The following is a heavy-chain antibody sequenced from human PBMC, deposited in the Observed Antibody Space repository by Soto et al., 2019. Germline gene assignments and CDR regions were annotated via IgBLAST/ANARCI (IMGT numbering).Heavy chain of an antibody. CDR2: IKQDGSEK. CDR1: GFTFSSYW. V-gene: IGHV3-7*01. Sequence: GGSLRLSCAASGFTFSSYWMSWVRQAPGKGLEWVANIKQDGSEKYYVDSVKGRFTISRDNAKNSLYLQMNSLRAEDTAVYYCARDSSSGWFWSLDAFDIWGQGTMVTVSS. D-gene: IGHD6-19*01. CDR3: ARDSSSGWFWSLDAFDI. J-gene: IGHJ3*02.